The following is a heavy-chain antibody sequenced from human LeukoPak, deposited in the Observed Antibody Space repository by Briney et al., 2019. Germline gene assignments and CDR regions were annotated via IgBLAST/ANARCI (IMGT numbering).Heavy chain of an antibody. Sequence: GGSLRLSCTAPGFTFGDYAMSWIRQAPGKGLEWVGFIRSKAYGETADYAASVKGRFTISRDDSKAIAYLQMNSLETEDTAVYHCTRDRGAYNLYDYWGQGTLVTVSS. CDR3: TRDRGAYNLYDY. CDR1: GFTFGDYA. J-gene: IGHJ4*02. CDR2: IRSKAYGETA. D-gene: IGHD1-1*01. V-gene: IGHV3-49*03.